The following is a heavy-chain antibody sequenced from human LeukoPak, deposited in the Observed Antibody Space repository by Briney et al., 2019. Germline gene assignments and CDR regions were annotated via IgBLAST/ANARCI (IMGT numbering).Heavy chain of an antibody. D-gene: IGHD2-15*01. V-gene: IGHV3-23*01. Sequence: GGSLRLSCAASGFTFSSYAMSWVRQAPGKGLEWVSAISGSGGSTYYADSVKGRFTISRDNSKNTLYLQMNSLRAEDTAVYYCAKGAYCSGGSCYSGIAVAGTPFDYWGQGTLVTVSS. CDR1: GFTFSSYA. CDR3: AKGAYCSGGSCYSGIAVAGTPFDY. CDR2: ISGSGGST. J-gene: IGHJ4*02.